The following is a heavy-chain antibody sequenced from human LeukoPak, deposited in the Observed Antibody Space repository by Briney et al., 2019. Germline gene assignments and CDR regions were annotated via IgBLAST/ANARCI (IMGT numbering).Heavy chain of an antibody. Sequence: GGSLRLSCAASGFTFSSYWMSWVRQAPGKGLEWVANIKQDGSEKYYVGSVKGRFTISRDNAKNSLYLQMNSLRAEDTAVYYCARDRYYDSSGYYVSAAFDIWGQGTMVTVSS. CDR3: ARDRYYDSSGYYVSAAFDI. J-gene: IGHJ3*02. D-gene: IGHD3-22*01. V-gene: IGHV3-7*01. CDR1: GFTFSSYW. CDR2: IKQDGSEK.